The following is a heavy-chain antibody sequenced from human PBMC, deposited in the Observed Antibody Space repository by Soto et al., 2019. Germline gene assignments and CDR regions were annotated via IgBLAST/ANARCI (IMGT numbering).Heavy chain of an antibody. D-gene: IGHD3-10*01. V-gene: IGHV4-39*01. J-gene: IGHJ6*02. Sequence: SETLSLTCTVSGGSISSSSYYWGWIRQPPGKGLEWIGSIYYSGSTYYNPSLKSRVTISVDTSKNQFSLKLSSVTAADTAVYYCASPNYYGSGSSPNPNYYYYGMHVSGQGTTVT. CDR1: GGSISSSSYY. CDR3: ASPNYYGSGSSPNPNYYYYGMHV. CDR2: IYYSGST.